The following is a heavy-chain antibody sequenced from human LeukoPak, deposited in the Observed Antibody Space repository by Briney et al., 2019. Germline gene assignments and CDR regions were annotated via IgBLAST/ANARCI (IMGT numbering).Heavy chain of an antibody. CDR3: ARAQIMITFGGVTIDY. V-gene: IGHV4-34*01. Sequence: SETLSLTCAVYGGSFSGYYWSWIRQPPGKGLEWIGEINHSGSTNYNPSLKSGVTISVDKSKNQFSLKLSSVTAADTAVYYCARAQIMITFGGVTIDYWGQGTLVTVSS. D-gene: IGHD3-16*01. J-gene: IGHJ4*02. CDR2: INHSGST. CDR1: GGSFSGYY.